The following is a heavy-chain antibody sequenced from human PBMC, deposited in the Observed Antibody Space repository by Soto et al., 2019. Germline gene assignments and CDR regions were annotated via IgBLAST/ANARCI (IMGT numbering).Heavy chain of an antibody. CDR2: IYWDDQK. D-gene: IGHD5-12*01. V-gene: IGHV2-5*02. J-gene: IGHJ4*01. CDR1: GFSLNTPGVG. CDR3: ALRPAEYSGYDLAY. Sequence: QITLRESGPTLVQPTQTLTLTCSFSGFSLNTPGVGVAWIRQPPGKALEWLALIYWDDQKRYSPTLRGRLTISKDTPRNLVVLTMNNMDPVDTATYYCALRPAEYSGYDLAYWGQGSLVIVSS.